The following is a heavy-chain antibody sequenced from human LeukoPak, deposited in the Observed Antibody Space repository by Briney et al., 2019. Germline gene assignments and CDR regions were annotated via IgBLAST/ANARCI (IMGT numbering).Heavy chain of an antibody. D-gene: IGHD5-24*01. J-gene: IGHJ4*02. CDR1: GFTFGDYA. CDR2: IKEDGTET. CDR3: AKEGRSLQTY. V-gene: IGHV3-7*03. Sequence: PGGSLRLSCTASGFTFGDYAMSWFRQAPGKGLEWVANIKEDGTETYYVDSGKGRFTISRDNAKNSLYLQMNSLRVEDTAVYYCAKEGRSLQTYWGQGTLVTVSS.